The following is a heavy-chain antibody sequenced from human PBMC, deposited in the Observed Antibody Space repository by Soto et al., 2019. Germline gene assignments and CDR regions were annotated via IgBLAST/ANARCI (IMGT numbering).Heavy chain of an antibody. CDR1: GGTFSSYA. Sequence: QVQLVQSGAEVKKPGSSVKVSCKASGGTFSSYAISWVRQAPGQGLEWMGVIIPIFGTANYAQKFQGRVTITADKATSTAYMEMRSLRSEDTAVEYCARRDGGNCNFDYYGMDVWGQGTTVTVSS. V-gene: IGHV1-69*06. D-gene: IGHD2-15*01. CDR2: IIPIFGTA. J-gene: IGHJ6*02. CDR3: ARRDGGNCNFDYYGMDV.